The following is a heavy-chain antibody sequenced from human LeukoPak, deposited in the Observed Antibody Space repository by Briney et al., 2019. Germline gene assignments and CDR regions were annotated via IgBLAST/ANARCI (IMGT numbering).Heavy chain of an antibody. V-gene: IGHV3-30*02. CDR1: GFIFSRYD. Sequence: GGSLRLSCVAYGFIFSRYDIHWVRQAPGKGLEWVAFIRFDGSNGYYTDSVKGRFTISRDNSKNTLYLHMSSLRTEDTAVYYCARVFRGYYFDYWGQGTLVTVSS. D-gene: IGHD2-15*01. CDR3: ARVFRGYYFDY. J-gene: IGHJ4*02. CDR2: IRFDGSNG.